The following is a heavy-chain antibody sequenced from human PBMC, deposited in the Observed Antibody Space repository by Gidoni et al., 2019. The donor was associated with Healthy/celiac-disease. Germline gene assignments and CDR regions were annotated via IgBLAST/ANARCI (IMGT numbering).Heavy chain of an antibody. Sequence: QVQLVESGGGVVQPGRSLRLSCAASGFTFSSYGTHWVRQAPGKGLEWVAVISYDGSNKYYADSVKGRFTISRDNSKNTLYLQMNSLRAEDTAVYYCAKPSDSSGYYYSVYYFDYWGQGTLVTVSS. CDR2: ISYDGSNK. J-gene: IGHJ4*02. CDR3: AKPSDSSGYYYSVYYFDY. CDR1: GFTFSSYG. D-gene: IGHD3-22*01. V-gene: IGHV3-30*18.